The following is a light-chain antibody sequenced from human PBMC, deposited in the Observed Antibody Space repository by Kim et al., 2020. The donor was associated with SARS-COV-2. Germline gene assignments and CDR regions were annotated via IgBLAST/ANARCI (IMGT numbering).Light chain of an antibody. CDR2: EVT. CDR3: SSYAAGKIYV. CDR1: SSDVGDYNH. V-gene: IGLV2-8*01. J-gene: IGLJ1*01. Sequence: QSALTQPPSASGSPGQSVTISCTGTSSDVGDYNHVSWYQQHPGKAPKLMIYEVTQRPSGVPDRFSGSKFGNTASLTVSGLQIEDEADYYCSSYAAGKIYVFGAGTKVTVL.